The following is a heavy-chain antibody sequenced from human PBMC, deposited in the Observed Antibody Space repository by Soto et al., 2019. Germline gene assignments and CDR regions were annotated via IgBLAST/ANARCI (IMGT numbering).Heavy chain of an antibody. CDR3: MTAPGLNVLF. V-gene: IGHV3-15*01. Sequence: EVQLVESGGGLVKPGGSLRLSCVGSGFTFIDAWMSWVRQAPGKGLEWVGRLKSETEGGTADYAAPVEGRFNISRDDSKNTLYLQMNSLKSEDTAVYYCMTAPGLNVLFWGQGALVTVSS. CDR1: GFTFIDAW. CDR2: LKSETEGGTA. D-gene: IGHD3-16*01. J-gene: IGHJ4*02.